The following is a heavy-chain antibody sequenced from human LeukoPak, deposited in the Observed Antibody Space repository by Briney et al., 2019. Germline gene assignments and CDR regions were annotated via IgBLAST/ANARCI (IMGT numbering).Heavy chain of an antibody. D-gene: IGHD4-17*01. V-gene: IGHV1-69*13. CDR2: IIPIFGTA. CDR1: GGTFSSYA. CDR3: ARFEGHGTYGDYDGYFDY. Sequence: ASVKVSCKASGGTFSSYAISWVRQAPGQGLEWMGGIIPIFGTANYAQKFQGRVTITADESTSTAYMELSSLRSEDTAVYYCARFEGHGTYGDYDGYFDYWGQGTLVTVSS. J-gene: IGHJ4*02.